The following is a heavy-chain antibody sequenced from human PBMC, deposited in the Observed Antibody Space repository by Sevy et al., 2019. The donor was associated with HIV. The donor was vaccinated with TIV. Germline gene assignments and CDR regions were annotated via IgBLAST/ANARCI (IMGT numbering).Heavy chain of an antibody. CDR3: AKEGDSSGWYGGAYYFDY. Sequence: GGSLRLSCAASGFTFSSYAMSWVRQAPGKGLEWVSAISGSGGSTYYADSVKGRFTISRDNSKNTLYLQMNSLRAVDTAVYYCAKEGDSSGWYGGAYYFDYWGQGTLVTVSS. CDR1: GFTFSSYA. D-gene: IGHD6-19*01. CDR2: ISGSGGST. J-gene: IGHJ4*02. V-gene: IGHV3-23*01.